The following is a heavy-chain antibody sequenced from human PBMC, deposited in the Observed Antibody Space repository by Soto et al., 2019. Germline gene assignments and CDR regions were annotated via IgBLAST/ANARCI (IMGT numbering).Heavy chain of an antibody. Sequence: ESGGGLAQPGGSLRLSCAASGFSFSGYYMNWVRQAPGKGLEWISSISGDSKNVYYADSVRGRFTISRDNAKKSVHLQMNSLREGDTAVYYCVSEQLMAAVKQHDYWGQGTLVTVSS. CDR3: VSEQLMAAVKQHDY. V-gene: IGHV3-48*02. CDR1: GFSFSGYY. CDR2: ISGDSKNV. D-gene: IGHD4-17*01. J-gene: IGHJ4*02.